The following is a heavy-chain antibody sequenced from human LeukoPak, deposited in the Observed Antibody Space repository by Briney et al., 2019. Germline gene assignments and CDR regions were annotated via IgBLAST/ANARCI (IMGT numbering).Heavy chain of an antibody. CDR1: GFTFSSYW. V-gene: IGHV3-7*01. Sequence: LPGGSLRLSCAASGFTFSSYWMSWVRQAPGKGLEWVANIKQDGSEKYYVDSVKGRFTISRDNAKNSLYLQMNSLRAEDTAVYYCARGRRWLQIYYFDYWGQGTLVTVSS. CDR3: ARGRRWLQIYYFDY. CDR2: IKQDGSEK. J-gene: IGHJ4*02. D-gene: IGHD5-24*01.